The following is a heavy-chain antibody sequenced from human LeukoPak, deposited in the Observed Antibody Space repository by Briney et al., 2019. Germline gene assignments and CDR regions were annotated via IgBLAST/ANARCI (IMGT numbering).Heavy chain of an antibody. J-gene: IGHJ5*02. D-gene: IGHD3-3*01. CDR2: ISAYNGNT. Sequence: ASVKVSCKASGYTFTSYGISWVRQAPGQGLEWMGWISAYNGNTNYAQKLQGGVTMTTDTSTSTAYMELRSLRSDDTAVYYCARIRFLEWLLYQYNWFDPWGQGTLVTVSS. CDR1: GYTFTSYG. V-gene: IGHV1-18*01. CDR3: ARIRFLEWLLYQYNWFDP.